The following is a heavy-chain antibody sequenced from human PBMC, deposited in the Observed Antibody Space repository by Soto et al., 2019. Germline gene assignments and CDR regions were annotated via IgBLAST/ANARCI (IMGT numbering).Heavy chain of an antibody. CDR3: AKKKVERDWFDP. CDR2: INNNGGT. CDR1: GYISDYY. Sequence: ASVKVSCKASGYISDYYMHWVRQAPGQGLEWMGWINNNGGTNYAQKFQGRVTMTRDTSISTAYMELSRLRSDDTAVYFCAKKKVERDWFDPWGQGTLVTV. J-gene: IGHJ5*02. V-gene: IGHV1-2*02. D-gene: IGHD1-26*01.